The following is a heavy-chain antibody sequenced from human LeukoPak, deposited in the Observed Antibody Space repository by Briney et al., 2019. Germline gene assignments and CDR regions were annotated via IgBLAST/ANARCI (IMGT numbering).Heavy chain of an antibody. CDR1: GYSFTNYW. V-gene: IGHV5-51*01. CDR2: IYPGDSDT. D-gene: IGHD2-2*01. CDR3: ARRDGYCSSTSCYADFYYGMDV. J-gene: IGHJ6*02. Sequence: GESLKISCKGSGYSFTNYWIGWVRQMPGKGLEWMGIIYPGDSDTTYSPSFQGQVTISADKSISTAYLQWSSLKASDTAMYYCARRDGYCSSTSCYADFYYGMDVWGQGTTVTVSS.